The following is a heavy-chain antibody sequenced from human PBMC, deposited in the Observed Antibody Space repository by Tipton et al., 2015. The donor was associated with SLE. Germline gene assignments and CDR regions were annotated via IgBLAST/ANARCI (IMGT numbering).Heavy chain of an antibody. D-gene: IGHD5-18*01. CDR3: ARDRDSYGHFDY. V-gene: IGHV1-2*02. J-gene: IGHJ4*02. Sequence: QVQLVQSGAEVEKPGASVKVSCKASGYTFTGYFIHWVRQAPGQGLEWMGWINAKSGGTYYAQKFQGRVTMTRDTSINTAYMEVRSLRSDDTAVYFCARDRDSYGHFDYWGRGTLVAVSS. CDR2: INAKSGGT. CDR1: GYTFTGYF.